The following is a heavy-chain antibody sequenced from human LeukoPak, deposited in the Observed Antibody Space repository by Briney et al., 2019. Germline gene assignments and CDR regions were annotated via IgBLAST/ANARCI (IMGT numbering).Heavy chain of an antibody. V-gene: IGHV1-24*01. J-gene: IGHJ4*02. CDR3: ATPSGLTGYYTFDY. D-gene: IGHD3-9*01. CDR2: FDPEDGET. CDR1: GYTLTELS. Sequence: ASVKVSCKVSGYTLTELSMHWVRQAPGKGLEWMGGFDPEDGETIYAQKFQGRVTMTEDTSTDTAYMELSSLRSEYTAVYYCATPSGLTGYYTFDYWGQGTLVTVSS.